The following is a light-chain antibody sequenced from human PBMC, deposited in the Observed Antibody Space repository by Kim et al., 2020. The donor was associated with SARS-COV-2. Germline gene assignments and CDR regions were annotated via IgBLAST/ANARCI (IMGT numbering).Light chain of an antibody. V-gene: IGLV6-57*03. CDR3: QSFAGSAWV. CDR1: GGFIAREY. Sequence: TVTIPVARTGGFIAREYVQWYQPRPGSAPTTVNYEDNLRPSGVPDRFSGSIDSSANTASLTISGLETEDEADYYCQSFAGSAWVLGGGTKLTVL. CDR2: EDN. J-gene: IGLJ3*02.